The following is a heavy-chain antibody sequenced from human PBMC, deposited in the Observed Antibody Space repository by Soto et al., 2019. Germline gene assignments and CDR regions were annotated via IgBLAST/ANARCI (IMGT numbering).Heavy chain of an antibody. D-gene: IGHD2-15*01. CDR1: GFTFSSYG. CDR2: ISYDGSNK. CDR3: ARHAPRYCSGGSCYGSGYFDY. V-gene: IGHV3-30*03. Sequence: GGSLRLSCAASGFTFSSYGMHWVRQAPGKGLEWVAVISYDGSNKYYADSVKGRFTISRDSSKNTLYLQMNSLRAEDTAVYYCARHAPRYCSGGSCYGSGYFDYWGQGTLVTVSS. J-gene: IGHJ4*02.